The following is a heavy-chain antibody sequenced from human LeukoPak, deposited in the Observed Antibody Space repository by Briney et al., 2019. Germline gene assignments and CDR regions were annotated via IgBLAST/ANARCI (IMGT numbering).Heavy chain of an antibody. V-gene: IGHV3-48*03. Sequence: PGGSLRLSCAASGFTFSSYEMNWVRQAPGKGLEWVSYISSSGSTKYYADSVKGRFTISRDNAKNSLYLQMNSLRAEDTAVYYCARETKGTSDYWGQGTLVTVSS. CDR1: GFTFSSYE. CDR2: ISSSGSTK. D-gene: IGHD1-14*01. CDR3: ARETKGTSDY. J-gene: IGHJ4*02.